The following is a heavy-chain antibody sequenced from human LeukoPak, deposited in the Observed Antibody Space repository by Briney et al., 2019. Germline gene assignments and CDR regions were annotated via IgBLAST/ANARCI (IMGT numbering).Heavy chain of an antibody. D-gene: IGHD2-15*01. CDR2: ISGSGDST. Sequence: QSGGSLRLSCAASAFTFSNYAMSWVRQAPGKGLEWVSSISGSGDSTYYADSVKGRFTISRDNSKNTLYLQMNSLRAEDTAVYYCAKDGSRAWDIGFQHWGQGTLVTVSS. CDR1: AFTFSNYA. J-gene: IGHJ1*01. CDR3: AKDGSRAWDIGFQH. V-gene: IGHV3-23*01.